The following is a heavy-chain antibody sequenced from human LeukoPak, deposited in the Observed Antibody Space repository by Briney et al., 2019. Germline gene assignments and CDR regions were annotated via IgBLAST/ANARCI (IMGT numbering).Heavy chain of an antibody. CDR3: ARGRKDIVVVPAAIFNY. CDR1: GGSFSGYY. D-gene: IGHD2-2*01. V-gene: IGHV4-34*01. CDR2: IDHSGST. Sequence: TSETLSLTCAVYGGSFSGYYWSWIRQPPGKGLEWIGEIDHSGSTNYNPSLKSRVTISVDTSKNQFSLKLSSVTAADTAVYYCARGRKDIVVVPAAIFNYWGRGTPVTVSS. J-gene: IGHJ4*02.